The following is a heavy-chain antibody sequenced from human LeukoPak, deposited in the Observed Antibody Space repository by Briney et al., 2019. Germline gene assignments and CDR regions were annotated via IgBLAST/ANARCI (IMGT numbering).Heavy chain of an antibody. CDR3: ARDPVAGTNWFDP. V-gene: IGHV1-69*04. D-gene: IGHD6-19*01. CDR2: IIPILGIA. Sequence: ASVKVSCKASGGTFSSYAISWVRQAPGQGLEWMGRIIPILGIANYAQKFQGRVTITADKSTSTAYMELSSLRSEDTAVYYRARDPVAGTNWFDPWGQGTLVTVSS. CDR1: GGTFSSYA. J-gene: IGHJ5*02.